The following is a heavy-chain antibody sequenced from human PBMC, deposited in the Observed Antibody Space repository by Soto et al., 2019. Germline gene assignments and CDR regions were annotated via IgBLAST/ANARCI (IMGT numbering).Heavy chain of an antibody. V-gene: IGHV3-33*01. D-gene: IGHD2-15*01. CDR3: EGRAAPFHV. J-gene: IGHJ3*01. CDR2: IWHDGSQK. CDR1: GFTFSNYG. Sequence: QVQLVESGGGVVQPGTSLRLSCVATGFTFSNYGIHWVRQAPGRGLEWVAVIWHDGSQKYLADSVRGRFTISRDNSKKAVYLQMNSLRGEETAVYYCEGRAAPFHVWGQGTMVTVSS.